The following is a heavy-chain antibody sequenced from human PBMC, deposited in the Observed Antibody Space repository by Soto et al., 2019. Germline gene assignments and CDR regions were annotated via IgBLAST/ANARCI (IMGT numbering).Heavy chain of an antibody. Sequence: QVQLVQSGAEVREPGASVKFSCKASGYSFTSLDINWVRQPTGQGLEWMGWMQPSSGRTGYAQKFQGRVTMTRDTSINTADMELSSLTSDDTAFYYCARGVTAGVDYWGQGTLVTVSS. J-gene: IGHJ4*02. V-gene: IGHV1-8*01. CDR2: MQPSSGRT. CDR3: ARGVTAGVDY. D-gene: IGHD1-26*01. CDR1: GYSFTSLD.